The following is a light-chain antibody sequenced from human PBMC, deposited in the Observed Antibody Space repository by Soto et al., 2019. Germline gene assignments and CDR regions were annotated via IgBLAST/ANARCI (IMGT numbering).Light chain of an antibody. CDR1: RNILNTSNKKNY. CDR3: QQYYSVVPHT. J-gene: IGKJ2*01. V-gene: IGKV4-1*01. Sequence: DIVMTQSPDSLAVSLGERATINCKSSRNILNTSNKKNYLAWFQQKPGQPPKLIIYWASIRESGVPDRFSGSGSGTDFTLTISSLQAEDVAVYYCQQYYSVVPHTFGQGTKLELK. CDR2: WAS.